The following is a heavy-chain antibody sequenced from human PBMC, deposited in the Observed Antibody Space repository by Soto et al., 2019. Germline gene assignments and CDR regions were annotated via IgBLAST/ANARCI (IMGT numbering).Heavy chain of an antibody. CDR1: VGTFSDYN. CDR3: ARVEGTRTTNFYHYMDV. CDR2: IIPKLGIT. J-gene: IGHJ6*03. V-gene: IGHV1-69*02. D-gene: IGHD2-8*01. Sequence: VQLVQSGAEVKRPGSSVKVSCKAPVGTFSDYNIAWVRQARGQGLEWMGRIIPKLGITNYAHKFQERVRITADKATSTAYMELTSLRYEAPAVYLCARVEGTRTTNFYHYMDVWGEGTSVTVS.